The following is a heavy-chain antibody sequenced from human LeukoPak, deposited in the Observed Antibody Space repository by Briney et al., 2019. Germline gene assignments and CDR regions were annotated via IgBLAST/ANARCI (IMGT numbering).Heavy chain of an antibody. Sequence: GGSLRLSCAASGFTFDDSGMSWVRQAPGKGLEWVSGINWNGGSTGYADSVKGRFTISRDNAKNSLYLQMNSLRAEDSALYYCARVGDSSGSYLFDYWGQGTLVTVSS. CDR1: GFTFDDSG. D-gene: IGHD3-22*01. CDR3: ARVGDSSGSYLFDY. CDR2: INWNGGST. V-gene: IGHV3-20*04. J-gene: IGHJ4*02.